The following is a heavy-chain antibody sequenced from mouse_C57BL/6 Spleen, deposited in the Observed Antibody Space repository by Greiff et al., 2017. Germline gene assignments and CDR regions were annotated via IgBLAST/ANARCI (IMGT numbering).Heavy chain of an antibody. CDR1: GYTFTSYW. CDR2: IDPSDSYT. D-gene: IGHD1-1*01. Sequence: QVQLQQPGAELVMPGASVKLSCKASGYTFTSYWMHWVKQRPGQGLEWIGEIDPSDSYTNYNQKFKGKSTLTVDKSSSTAYMQLSSLTSEDSAVXYWERPDGSSDRAYFDYWGQGTTLTVSS. V-gene: IGHV1-69*01. J-gene: IGHJ2*01. CDR3: ERPDGSSDRAYFDY.